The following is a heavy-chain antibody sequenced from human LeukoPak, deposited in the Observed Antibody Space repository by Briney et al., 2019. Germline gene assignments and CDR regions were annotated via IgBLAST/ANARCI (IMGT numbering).Heavy chain of an antibody. CDR3: ARITSRSPYFDY. Sequence: GGSLRLSCAASGFTFSSYSMNWVRQAPGKGLEWVSYISSSSTIYYADSVKGRFTISRDNAKNSLYLQMNSLRDEDTAVYYCARITSRSPYFDYWGQGTLVTVSS. V-gene: IGHV3-48*02. CDR1: GFTFSSYS. CDR2: ISSSSTI. J-gene: IGHJ4*02.